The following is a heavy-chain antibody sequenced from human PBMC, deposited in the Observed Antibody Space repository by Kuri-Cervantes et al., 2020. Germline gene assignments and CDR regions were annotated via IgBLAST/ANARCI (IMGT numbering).Heavy chain of an antibody. CDR2: SNAGNGNT. J-gene: IGHJ4*02. V-gene: IGHV1-3*02. CDR3: ARVRVQSSGYNFDY. D-gene: IGHD3-22*01. CDR1: GYTFTSYG. Sequence: ASVKVSCKASGYTFTSYGINWVRQAPGQRLEWMGWSNAGNGNTKYSQEFQDRVTITRDTSASTAYMELSSLRSEDMAVYYCARVRVQSSGYNFDYWGQGTLVTVSS.